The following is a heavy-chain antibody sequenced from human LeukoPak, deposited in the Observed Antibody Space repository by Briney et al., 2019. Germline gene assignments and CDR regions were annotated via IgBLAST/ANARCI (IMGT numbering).Heavy chain of an antibody. CDR3: AKERLGSGWYYSDY. Sequence: GGSLRLSCAASGFTFDDYAMHWVRQAPGKGLEWVSGISWNSGSIGYADSVKGRFTISRDNAKNSLYLQMNSLRAEDTAFYYCAKERLGSGWYYSDYWGQGTLVTVSS. CDR2: ISWNSGSI. J-gene: IGHJ4*02. CDR1: GFTFDDYA. V-gene: IGHV3-9*01. D-gene: IGHD6-19*01.